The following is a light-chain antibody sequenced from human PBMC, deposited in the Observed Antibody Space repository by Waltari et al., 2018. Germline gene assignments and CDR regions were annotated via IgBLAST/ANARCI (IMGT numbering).Light chain of an antibody. CDR1: SPISYY. V-gene: IGLV3-19*01. CDR2: GKN. J-gene: IGLJ2*01. Sequence: SSELTQDPAVSVALGQTVRITCQGDSPISYYASWYQHKPGQAPVLVIYGKNNRPSGIPDRFSGSSSGNTASLTITGAQAEDEADYYCNSRDSSGNHVVFGGGTKLTVL. CDR3: NSRDSSGNHVV.